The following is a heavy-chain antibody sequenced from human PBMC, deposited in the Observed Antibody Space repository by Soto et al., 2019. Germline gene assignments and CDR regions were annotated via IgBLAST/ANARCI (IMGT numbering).Heavy chain of an antibody. V-gene: IGHV3-7*01. CDR3: ARDRSGWIDAFDI. Sequence: VGSLRLSCAASGFTFSSYCMSWVRQAPGKGLEWVANIKQDGSEKYYVDSVKGRFTISRDNAKNSLYLQMNSLRAEDTAVYYCARDRSGWIDAFDIWGQGTMVTVS. D-gene: IGHD6-19*01. CDR2: IKQDGSEK. CDR1: GFTFSSYC. J-gene: IGHJ3*02.